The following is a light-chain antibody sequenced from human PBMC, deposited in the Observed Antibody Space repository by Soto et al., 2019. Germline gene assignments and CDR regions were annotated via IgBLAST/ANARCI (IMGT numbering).Light chain of an antibody. CDR3: CSYAGSPYV. Sequence: QSALTQPRSVSGSPGQSVAISCTGTSSDVGDYNYVSWYQQHPGKAPKVMIYDVSKRPSGVPDRFSGSKSGNTASLTISGLQAEDEADYYCCSYAGSPYVFGTGTKVTV. J-gene: IGLJ1*01. V-gene: IGLV2-11*01. CDR2: DVS. CDR1: SSDVGDYNY.